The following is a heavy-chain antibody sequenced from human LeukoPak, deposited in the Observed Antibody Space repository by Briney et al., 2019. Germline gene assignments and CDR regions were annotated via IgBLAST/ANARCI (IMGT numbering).Heavy chain of an antibody. J-gene: IGHJ4*02. CDR1: GGSISSYY. CDR2: IYYSGST. CDR3: ARVIPDGYFDY. Sequence: PSETLSLTCTVSGGSISSYYWSWIRQPPGKELEWIGYIYYSGSTNYNPSLKSRVTISVDTSKNQFSLKLSSVTAADTAVYYCARVIPDGYFDYWGQGTLVTVSS. V-gene: IGHV4-59*01. D-gene: IGHD5-24*01.